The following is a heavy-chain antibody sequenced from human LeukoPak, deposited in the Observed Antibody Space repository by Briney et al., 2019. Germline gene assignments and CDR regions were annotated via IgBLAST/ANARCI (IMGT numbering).Heavy chain of an antibody. Sequence: TGGSLRLSCAASGFTFSNCWMSWVRQAPGKGLEWVANIKQDGSEKYYVDSVKGRFTISRDNAKKSLYLQMNSLRAEDTAVYYCARGQGTGYWGQGALVTVSS. V-gene: IGHV3-7*01. D-gene: IGHD1-14*01. J-gene: IGHJ4*02. CDR2: IKQDGSEK. CDR3: ARGQGTGY. CDR1: GFTFSNCW.